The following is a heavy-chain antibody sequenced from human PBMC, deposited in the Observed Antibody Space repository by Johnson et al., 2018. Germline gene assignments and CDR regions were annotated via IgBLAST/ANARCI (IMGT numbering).Heavy chain of an antibody. CDR3: AKDPYRRSWYSPSYYCYYDMDV. D-gene: IGHD6-13*01. J-gene: IGHJ6*03. CDR2: INHGGST. V-gene: IGHV4-34*01. CDR1: GGSFSGYY. Sequence: QVQLQQWGAGLLKPSETLSLTCAVYGGSFSGYYYNWIRQPPGMGLEWIGEINHGGSTNYNPSLKSRVTMSIDTSKNQFSLNLTSVTAADTAVYYCAKDPYRRSWYSPSYYCYYDMDVWGKGTTVTVSS.